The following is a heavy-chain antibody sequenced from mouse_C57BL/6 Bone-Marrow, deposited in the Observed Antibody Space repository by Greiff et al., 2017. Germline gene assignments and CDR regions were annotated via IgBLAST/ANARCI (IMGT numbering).Heavy chain of an antibody. CDR2: INPNNGGT. Sequence: EVQLQQSGPELVKPGASVKISCKASGYTFTDYYMNWVKQSHGKSLEWIGDINPNNGGTSYNQKFKGKATLTVDKSSSTAYMELRSLTSEDSAVYYCARGGLLGYYFDYWGKGTTLTVSS. D-gene: IGHD2-3*01. V-gene: IGHV1-26*01. J-gene: IGHJ2*01. CDR1: GYTFTDYY. CDR3: ARGGLLGYYFDY.